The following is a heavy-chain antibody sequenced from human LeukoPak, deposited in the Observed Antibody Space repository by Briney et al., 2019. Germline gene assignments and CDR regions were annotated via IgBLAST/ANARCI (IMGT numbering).Heavy chain of an antibody. D-gene: IGHD3-22*01. V-gene: IGHV3-74*01. CDR3: ARDTPRYYYDSSGYYPTGGMDV. J-gene: IGHJ6*02. Sequence: GGSLRLSCAASGFTFSSYSMNWVRQAPGKGLVWVSRINSDGSSTSYADSVKGRFTISRDNAKNTLYLQMNSLRAEDTAVYYCARDTPRYYYDSSGYYPTGGMDVWGQGTTVTVSS. CDR1: GFTFSSYS. CDR2: INSDGSST.